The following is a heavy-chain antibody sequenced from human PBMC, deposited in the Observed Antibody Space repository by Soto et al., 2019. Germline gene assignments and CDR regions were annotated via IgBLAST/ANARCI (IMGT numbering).Heavy chain of an antibody. V-gene: IGHV3-48*01. CDR2: ISSSSSTI. CDR3: ARHPERIAQIGWFDP. J-gene: IGHJ5*02. Sequence: GGSLKLSCAASGFTFSSYSMNWVRQAPGKGLEWVSYISSSSSTIYYADSVKGRFTISRDNAKNSLYLQMNSLRAEDTAVYYCARHPERIAQIGWFDPWGQGT. D-gene: IGHD6-13*01. CDR1: GFTFSSYS.